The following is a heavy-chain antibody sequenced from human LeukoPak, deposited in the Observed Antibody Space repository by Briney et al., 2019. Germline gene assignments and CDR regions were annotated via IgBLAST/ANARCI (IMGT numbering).Heavy chain of an antibody. CDR1: GYTFTSYY. CDR2: INPSGGST. V-gene: IGHV1-46*01. CDR3: ARDADGGDYGDYVGWFDP. J-gene: IGHJ5*02. Sequence: ASVKVSCKASGYTFTSYYMHWVRQAPGQGLEWVGIINPSGGSTSYAQKFQGRVTMTRDLSTSTLYMELSSLRSEDTAVYYCARDADGGDYGDYVGWFDPWGQGTLVTVSS. D-gene: IGHD4-17*01.